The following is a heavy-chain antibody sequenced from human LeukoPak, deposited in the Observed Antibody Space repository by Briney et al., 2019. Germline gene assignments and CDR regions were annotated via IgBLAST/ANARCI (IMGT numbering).Heavy chain of an antibody. CDR1: GGSISSYY. CDR2: IYYSGST. V-gene: IGHV4-59*08. Sequence: SETLSLTCTVSGGSISSYYWSWIRQPPGKGLEWIGYIYYSGSTNYNPSLKSRVTISVDTSKNQFSLKLSSVTAADTAVYYCARRPIVVVPAAIRGDLDYYYYYMDVWGKGTTVTVSS. CDR3: ARRPIVVVPAAIRGDLDYYYYYMDV. J-gene: IGHJ6*03. D-gene: IGHD2-2*02.